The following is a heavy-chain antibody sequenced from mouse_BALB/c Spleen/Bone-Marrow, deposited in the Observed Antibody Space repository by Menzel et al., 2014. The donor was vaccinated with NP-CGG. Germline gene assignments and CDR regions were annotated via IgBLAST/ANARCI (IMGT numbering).Heavy chain of an antibody. CDR1: GFSLTSYG. J-gene: IGHJ3*01. Sequence: QVHVKQSGPGLVAPSQSLSITCTVSGFSLTSYGVHWVRQPPGKGLEWLGVIWAGGSTNYNSALMSRLSISKDNSKSQVLLKMNSLQTDDTAMYYCAREGSTMITTPFAYWGQGTLVTVSA. V-gene: IGHV2-9*02. D-gene: IGHD2-4*01. CDR3: AREGSTMITTPFAY. CDR2: IWAGGST.